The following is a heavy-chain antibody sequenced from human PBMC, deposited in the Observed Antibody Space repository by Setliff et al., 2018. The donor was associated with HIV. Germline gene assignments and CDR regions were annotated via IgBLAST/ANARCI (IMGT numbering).Heavy chain of an antibody. CDR1: GGSFSGYN. V-gene: IGHV4-34*04. CDR2: INHSGST. D-gene: IGHD3-3*01. Sequence: KPSETLSLTCAVYGGSFSGYNWSWIRQTPGKGLEWIGEINHSGSTNHNPSLKSRATISVDTSKNQFSLKLSSVTAADTAVYYCARGGGTIIGANFDYWGQGTLVTVSS. CDR3: ARGGGTIIGANFDY. J-gene: IGHJ4*02.